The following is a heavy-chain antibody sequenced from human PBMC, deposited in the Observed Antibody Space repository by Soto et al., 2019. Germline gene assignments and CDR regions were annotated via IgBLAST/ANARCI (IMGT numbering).Heavy chain of an antibody. V-gene: IGHV4-39*02. Sequence: SETLSLTCSVSGGSINSNNYYWAWIRQPPGKGLAWIASIYYDGSTYYNPSLKSRVSISVDTSKNHFSLKLSSATAADTAVYYCAKVVVAATRHTDFDSWGQGTLVTVSS. J-gene: IGHJ4*02. CDR2: IYYDGST. D-gene: IGHD2-15*01. CDR1: GGSINSNNYY. CDR3: AKVVVAATRHTDFDS.